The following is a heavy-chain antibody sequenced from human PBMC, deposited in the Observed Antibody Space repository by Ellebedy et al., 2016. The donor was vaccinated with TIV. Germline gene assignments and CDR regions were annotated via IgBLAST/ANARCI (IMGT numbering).Heavy chain of an antibody. D-gene: IGHD3-10*01. J-gene: IGHJ4*02. Sequence: GGSLRLSXAASGFTFNDYAMHWVRQAPGKGLEWVSGISWNSDTIAYVDSVKGRFSISRDNAKNSLYLQMNSLRAEDTAVYYCARAGSYLSEAVFYWGQGTLVTVSS. CDR3: ARAGSYLSEAVFY. CDR2: ISWNSDTI. CDR1: GFTFNDYA. V-gene: IGHV3-9*01.